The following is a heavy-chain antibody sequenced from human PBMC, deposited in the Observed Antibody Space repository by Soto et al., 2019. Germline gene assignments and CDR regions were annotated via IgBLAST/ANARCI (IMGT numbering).Heavy chain of an antibody. CDR3: ASSCSRAPSRRPKTALPIRYGMDV. D-gene: IGHD2-15*01. CDR2: MHYTGFS. J-gene: IGHJ6*02. V-gene: IGHV4-59*02. Sequence: SETLSLTCSFSGDSVTSHYLTWIRQSPEMGLEWIGYMHYTGFSHYNPSLKSRLTISVDRSKNQFTLQLASVTVADTAIYYCASSCSRAPSRRPKTALPIRYGMDVWGQGTTVTVSS. CDR1: GDSVTSHY.